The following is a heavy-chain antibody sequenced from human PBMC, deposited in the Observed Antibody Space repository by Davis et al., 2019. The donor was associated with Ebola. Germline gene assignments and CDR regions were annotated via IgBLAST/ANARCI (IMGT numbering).Heavy chain of an antibody. CDR1: GFTFSSYG. V-gene: IGHV3-33*01. CDR2: IWYDGSNK. D-gene: IGHD3-22*01. J-gene: IGHJ5*02. CDR3: TTGYYDSSGYP. Sequence: GGSLRLSCAASGFTFSSYGMHWVRQAPGKGLEWVAVIWYDGSNKYYADSVKGRFTISRDNSKNTLYLQMNSLRAEDTAVYYCTTGYYDSSGYPWGQGTLVTVSS.